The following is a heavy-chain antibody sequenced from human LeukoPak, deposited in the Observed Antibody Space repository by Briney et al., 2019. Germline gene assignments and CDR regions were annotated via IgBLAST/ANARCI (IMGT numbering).Heavy chain of an antibody. CDR1: GGSVSSDGYY. Sequence: SETLSLTCTVSGGSVSSDGYYWSWIRQPPGKGLEWIGYIYYSGSTNYNPSLKSRVTISVDTSKNQFSLKLSSVTAADTAVHYCARANIAAAGTAVYWGQGTLVTVSS. CDR3: ARANIAAAGTAVY. CDR2: IYYSGST. V-gene: IGHV4-61*08. D-gene: IGHD6-13*01. J-gene: IGHJ4*02.